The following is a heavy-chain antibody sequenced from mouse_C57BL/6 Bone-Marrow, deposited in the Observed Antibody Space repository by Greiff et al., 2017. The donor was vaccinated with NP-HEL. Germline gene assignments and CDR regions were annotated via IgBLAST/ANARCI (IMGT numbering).Heavy chain of an antibody. D-gene: IGHD2-4*01. CDR1: GYTFTDYY. Sequence: LMESGASVKIACKAFGYTFTDYYMNWVKQSHGKSLEWIGDINPNNGGTSYNQKFKGKATLTVDKSSSTAYMELRSLTSEDSAVYYCARNYDRAMDYWGQGTSVTVSS. V-gene: IGHV1-26*01. CDR2: INPNNGGT. CDR3: ARNYDRAMDY. J-gene: IGHJ4*01.